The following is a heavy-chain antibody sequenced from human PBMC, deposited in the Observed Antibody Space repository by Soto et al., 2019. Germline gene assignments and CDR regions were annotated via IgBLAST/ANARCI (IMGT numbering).Heavy chain of an antibody. D-gene: IGHD1-1*01. CDR1: GYDFTTYG. CDR3: ARGRYGDY. Sequence: QVHLVQSGAEVKKPGASVKVSCKGSGYDFTTYGITWVRQAPGQGLEWMAWISAHNGNTDYAQKLQGRVTVTRDTSTCTAYMELRSLRSDDPAVYYCARGRYGDYWGQGALVTVSS. CDR2: ISAHNGNT. V-gene: IGHV1-18*01. J-gene: IGHJ4*02.